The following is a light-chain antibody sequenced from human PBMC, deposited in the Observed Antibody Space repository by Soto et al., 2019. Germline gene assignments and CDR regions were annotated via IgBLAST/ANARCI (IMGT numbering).Light chain of an antibody. J-gene: IGLJ3*02. V-gene: IGLV1-51*01. Sequence: QSVLTQPPSVSAAPGQTVTISCSGSSSNIGSNYVSWYQHLPGTAPKLLIYDNNNRPSGISDRFSVSKSGTSATLGITGLQTGDEADYYCGTWDSSLSAGVFGGGTQLTVL. CDR3: GTWDSSLSAGV. CDR2: DNN. CDR1: SSNIGSNY.